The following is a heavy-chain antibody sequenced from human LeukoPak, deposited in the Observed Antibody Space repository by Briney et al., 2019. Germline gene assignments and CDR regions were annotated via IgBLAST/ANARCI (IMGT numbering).Heavy chain of an antibody. CDR3: ARDSDYYVSGSYYNAFDI. Sequence: PSETLSLTCTVSGGSISSSSYYWGWIRQPPGKGLEWIGSIYYSGSTYYNPSLKSRVTVSVDTSKNQFSLKLSSVTAADTAVYYWARDSDYYVSGSYYNAFDIWGQGQWSPSLQ. V-gene: IGHV4-39*07. D-gene: IGHD3-10*01. CDR2: IYYSGST. CDR1: GGSISSSSYY. J-gene: IGHJ3*02.